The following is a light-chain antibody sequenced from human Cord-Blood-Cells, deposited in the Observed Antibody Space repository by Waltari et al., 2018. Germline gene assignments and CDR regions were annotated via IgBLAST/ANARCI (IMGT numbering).Light chain of an antibody. J-gene: IGKJ1*01. Sequence: DIVMTQSPLSLPVTPGEQASISCRSSQSLLHSNGYNYLDWYLQKPGQSPQLLIYLGSNRASGVPDRFSGSGSGTEFTLKISRVEAEDVGVYYCMQALQTPPTFGQGTKVEIK. CDR1: QSLLHSNGYNY. CDR3: MQALQTPPT. CDR2: LGS. V-gene: IGKV2-28*01.